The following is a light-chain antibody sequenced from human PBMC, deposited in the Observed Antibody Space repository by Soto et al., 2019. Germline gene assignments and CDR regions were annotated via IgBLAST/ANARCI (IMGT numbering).Light chain of an antibody. J-gene: IGKJ3*01. CDR3: QHYGSSPFT. V-gene: IGKV3-20*01. CDR1: QSVTSSY. Sequence: EIELTQSPGTLSLSPGERATLSCRASQSVTSSYLAWYQQKPGHAPRLLVYGASSRATGIPDRFSGSGSGTDLTLTISRVEPEDFAVYYCQHYGSSPFTFGPGTRVDIK. CDR2: GAS.